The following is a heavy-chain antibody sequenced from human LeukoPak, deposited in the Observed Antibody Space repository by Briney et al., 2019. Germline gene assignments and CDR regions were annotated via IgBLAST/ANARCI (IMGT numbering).Heavy chain of an antibody. D-gene: IGHD1-26*01. CDR3: VRDHLWAFDY. CDR2: ILNGNTV. CDR1: GFPFSSYT. Sequence: KAGGSLRLSCAASGFPFSSYTMNWVRQAPGKGLEWVSFILNGNTVSYADPVQGRFTISRDNAQNSLYLQMNSLRADDTAVYYCVRDHLWAFDYWGQGILVTVSS. V-gene: IGHV3-21*01. J-gene: IGHJ4*02.